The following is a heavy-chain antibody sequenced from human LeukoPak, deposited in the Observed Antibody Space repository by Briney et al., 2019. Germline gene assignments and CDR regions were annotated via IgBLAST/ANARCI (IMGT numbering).Heavy chain of an antibody. D-gene: IGHD3-22*01. Sequence: GGSPSLSCAPSGFTFCSYDMHWVRHATGKGLEWGSAIATAGDPSYPGSAKGRFTLYRDNPKKSMFLQINSLRAEDTAVYYCARDSDFDSSCYYPYYYYYYKMDVWGQGTTVTVSS. CDR3: ARDSDFDSSCYYPYYYYYYKMDV. CDR2: IATAGDP. J-gene: IGHJ6*02. CDR1: GFTFCSYD. V-gene: IGHV3-13*05.